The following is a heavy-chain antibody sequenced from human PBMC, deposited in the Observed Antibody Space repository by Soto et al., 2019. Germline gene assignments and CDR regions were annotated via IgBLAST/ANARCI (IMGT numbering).Heavy chain of an antibody. D-gene: IGHD3-10*01. J-gene: IGHJ3*01. V-gene: IGHV3-74*01. CDR3: ARGDRGGFDL. CDR2: VHSDGTTT. Sequence: EVQLVESGGGLVQPGESLRLSCAASGFTFDYYWMHWVRQAPGKGLVWVSRVHSDGTTTTYADSVKGRFTISRDNPRNTVSLQMSSLRAEDTAIYYCARGDRGGFDLWGHGTVVTVSS. CDR1: GFTFDYYW.